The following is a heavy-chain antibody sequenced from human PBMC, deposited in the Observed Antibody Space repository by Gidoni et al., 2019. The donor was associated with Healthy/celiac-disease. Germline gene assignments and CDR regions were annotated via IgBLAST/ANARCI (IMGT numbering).Heavy chain of an antibody. CDR1: GFSLSTSGMR. J-gene: IGHJ3*02. CDR3: ARGPYCSGGSCYSDAFDI. CDR2: IDWDDDK. V-gene: IGHV2-70*04. Sequence: QVTLKESGPALVKPTQTLTLTCTFSGFSLSTSGMRVSWIRQPPGKALEWLARIDWDDDKFYNTSLKTRLTISKDTSKNQVVLTMTNMDPVDTATYYCARGPYCSGGSCYSDAFDIWGQGTMVTVSS. D-gene: IGHD2-15*01.